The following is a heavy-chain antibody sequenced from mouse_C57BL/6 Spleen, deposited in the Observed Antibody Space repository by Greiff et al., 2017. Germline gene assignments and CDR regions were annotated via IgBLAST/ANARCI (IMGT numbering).Heavy chain of an antibody. Sequence: LEESGAELARPGASVKMSCKASGYTFTSYTMHWVKQRPGQGLEWIGYINPSSGYTKYNQKFKDKATLTADKSSSTAYMQLSSLTSEDSAVYYCARLDPYYAMDYWGQGTSVTVSS. CDR1: GYTFTSYT. V-gene: IGHV1-4*01. J-gene: IGHJ4*01. CDR2: INPSSGYT. CDR3: ARLDPYYAMDY.